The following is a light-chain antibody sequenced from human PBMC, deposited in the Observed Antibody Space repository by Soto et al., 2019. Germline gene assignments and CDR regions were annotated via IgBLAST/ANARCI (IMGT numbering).Light chain of an antibody. CDR3: SSFAGNHKLL. CDR2: EVS. J-gene: IGLJ7*01. CDR1: SSDVGGYNY. V-gene: IGLV2-8*01. Sequence: QYALTQPPSASGSPGQSVTISCTGTSSDVGGYNYVSWYQQHPGKAPKLMISEVSKRPSGVPARFSGSKSGNTASLTVSGLQAQDEADYNRSSFAGNHKLLLGGGTKLTVL.